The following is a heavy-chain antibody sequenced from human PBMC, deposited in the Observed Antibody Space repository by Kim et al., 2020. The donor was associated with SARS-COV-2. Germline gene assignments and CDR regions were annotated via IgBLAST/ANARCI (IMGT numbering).Heavy chain of an antibody. CDR3: ATRGYYFDY. CDR1: GFTFSNYG. CDR2: ISGSSGSGGST. V-gene: IGHV3-23*01. Sequence: GGSLRLSCAASGFTFSNYGMSWVRQAPGKGLEWVSTISGSSGSGGSTYHADSVKGRFTISRDNSKNTLYLQMNSLRADDTAVYYCATRGYYFDYWGQGTLVTVSS. J-gene: IGHJ4*02. D-gene: IGHD1-26*01.